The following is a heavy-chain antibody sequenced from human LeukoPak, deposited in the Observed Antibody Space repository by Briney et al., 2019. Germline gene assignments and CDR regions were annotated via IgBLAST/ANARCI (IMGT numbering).Heavy chain of an antibody. D-gene: IGHD4/OR15-4a*01. V-gene: IGHV3-48*01. Sequence: GGSLRLSCAASGINFSGYSVHWVRQAPGKGLEWVSYISGSSRTIYYADSVKGRFTISRDNAKNTLYLQMNSLRAEDTAVYYCAGATLYFDYWGQGTLVTVSS. J-gene: IGHJ4*02. CDR1: GINFSGYS. CDR3: AGATLYFDY. CDR2: ISGSSRTI.